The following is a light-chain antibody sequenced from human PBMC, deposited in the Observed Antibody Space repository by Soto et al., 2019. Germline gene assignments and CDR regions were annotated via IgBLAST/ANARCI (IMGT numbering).Light chain of an antibody. CDR3: AAWDDSLNGWV. CDR1: SSNIGSNS. J-gene: IGLJ3*02. CDR2: SNN. Sequence: SVLTQPPSASGTPGQRVAISCSGNSSNIGSNSVNWYQHLPGTAPKLLVYSNNRRPSGVPDRISGSKSGASAFLAFSGLQSEDEAEYFCAAWDDSLNGWVFGGGTKLTVL. V-gene: IGLV1-44*01.